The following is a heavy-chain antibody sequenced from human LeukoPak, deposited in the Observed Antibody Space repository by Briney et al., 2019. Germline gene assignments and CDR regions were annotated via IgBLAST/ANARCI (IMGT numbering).Heavy chain of an antibody. J-gene: IGHJ4*02. Sequence: SETLSLTCTVSGGSISSSSYYWGWIRQPPGKGLEWIGSIYYSGSTYYNPSLKSRVTISVDTSKNQFSLKLSSVTAADTAVYYCARTFLGYCSSTSCYSPVDYWGQGTLVTVSS. CDR3: ARTFLGYCSSTSCYSPVDY. CDR1: GGSISSSSYY. D-gene: IGHD2-2*02. CDR2: IYYSGST. V-gene: IGHV4-39*01.